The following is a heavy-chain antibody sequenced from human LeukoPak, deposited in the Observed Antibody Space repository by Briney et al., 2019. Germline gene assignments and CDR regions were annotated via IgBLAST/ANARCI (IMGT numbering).Heavy chain of an antibody. J-gene: IGHJ4*02. CDR2: IHHSGRL. CDR1: GDSIGSNKW. CDR3: ARGGDWKFDY. Sequence: SSETLSLTCAVSGDSIGSNKWWTWVRQPPGKGLEWIGEIHHSGRLNYSPSLKSRVTISVDKSKNHFPLNLNSITPADTAIYYCARGGDWKFDYWGQGALVTVSS. D-gene: IGHD1-1*01. V-gene: IGHV4-4*02.